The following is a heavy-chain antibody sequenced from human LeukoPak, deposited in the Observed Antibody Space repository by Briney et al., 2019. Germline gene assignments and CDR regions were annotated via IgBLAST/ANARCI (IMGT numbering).Heavy chain of an antibody. V-gene: IGHV3-30*02. CDR1: GFNFNNYG. CDR2: IQPDGIDT. CDR3: AKRDRTTEFDY. J-gene: IGHJ4*02. Sequence: PGGSLRLSCATSGFNFNNYGMHWVREPPGKGLEWVALIQPDGIDTYYADSAKGRFTVFRDNSKSTLYLQLNSLTPDDTAIYYCAKRDRTTEFDYWGQGTLVTVSS. D-gene: IGHD1-1*01.